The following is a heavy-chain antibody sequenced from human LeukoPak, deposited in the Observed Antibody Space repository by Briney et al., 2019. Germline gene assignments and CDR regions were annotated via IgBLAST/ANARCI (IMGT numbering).Heavy chain of an antibody. J-gene: IGHJ4*02. CDR3: ARRPGSYESGHGDDN. D-gene: IGHD3-3*01. Sequence: SETLSLTCTVSGDSISSGGYSWSWIRHHPGEGLEWIGCIFYNGNTYFDSSLKSRVTMSVHTSKNQFFLRLTSVTAADTAVYFCARRPGSYESGHGDDNWGQGILVTVSS. CDR2: IFYNGNT. CDR1: GDSISSGGYS. V-gene: IGHV4-31*03.